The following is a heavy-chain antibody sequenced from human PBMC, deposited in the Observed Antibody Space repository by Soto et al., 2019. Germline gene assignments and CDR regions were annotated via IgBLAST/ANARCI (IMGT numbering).Heavy chain of an antibody. D-gene: IGHD3-10*01. CDR2: IYYSGST. CDR1: GGYISSYC. J-gene: IGHJ4*02. CDR3: ARVKLDYYGSGSYSALDY. V-gene: IGHV4-59*12. Sequence: SETLSLTCPVSGGYISSYCWSWIRQPPGKGLEGIGEIYYSGSTNYNPSLKSRVTISVDKSKNQFSLKLSSVTAADTAVYYCARVKLDYYGSGSYSALDYWGQGTLVTVSS.